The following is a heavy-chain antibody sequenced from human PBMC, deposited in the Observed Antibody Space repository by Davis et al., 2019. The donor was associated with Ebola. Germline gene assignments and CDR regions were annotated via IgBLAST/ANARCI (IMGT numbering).Heavy chain of an antibody. CDR1: GFTFSNAW. V-gene: IGHV3-15*01. Sequence: GESLKISCAASGFTFSNAWMSWVRQAPGKGLEWVGRIKSKTDGGKTDYAAPVKGRFTISRDDSKNTLYLQMNSLRAEDTAVYYCAKLELRGYWGQGTLVTVSS. CDR3: AKLELRGY. D-gene: IGHD1-7*01. J-gene: IGHJ4*02. CDR2: IKSKTDGGKT.